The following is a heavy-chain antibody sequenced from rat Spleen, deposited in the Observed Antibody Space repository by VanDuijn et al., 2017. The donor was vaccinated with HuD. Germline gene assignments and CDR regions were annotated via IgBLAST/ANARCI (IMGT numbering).Heavy chain of an antibody. V-gene: IGHV5-7*01. J-gene: IGHJ3*01. Sequence: EVQLVESDGGLVQPGRSLKLSCAASGFTFSDYYMAWVRQAPTKGLEWVATISYDASSTYYRDSVKGRFTISRDNAKSTLYLQMDSLRSEDTATYYCARPSYGYPFAYWGQGTLVTVSS. CDR3: ARPSYGYPFAY. CDR2: ISYDASST. CDR1: GFTFSDYY. D-gene: IGHD1-7*01.